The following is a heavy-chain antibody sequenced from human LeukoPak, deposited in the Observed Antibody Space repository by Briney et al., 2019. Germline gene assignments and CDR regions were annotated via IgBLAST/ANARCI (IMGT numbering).Heavy chain of an antibody. J-gene: IGHJ3*02. D-gene: IGHD2-2*01. CDR1: GGSFSGYY. CDR2: INHSGST. Sequence: PSESLSLTCAVYGGSFSGYYWSWIRQPPGKGLEWIGEINHSGSTNYNPSLKSRVTISVDTSKNQFSLKLSSVTAADTAVYYCARRKDIVVVPAAHDAFDIWGQGTMVTVSS. CDR3: ARRKDIVVVPAAHDAFDI. V-gene: IGHV4-34*01.